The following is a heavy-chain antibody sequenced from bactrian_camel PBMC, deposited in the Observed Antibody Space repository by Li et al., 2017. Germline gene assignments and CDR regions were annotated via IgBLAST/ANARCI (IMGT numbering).Heavy chain of an antibody. CDR1: GYTYSSYC. CDR3: AKDPPPTVVAGL. V-gene: IGHV3S1*01. D-gene: IGHD6*01. CDR2: IHSDGST. Sequence: HVQLVESGGGSVQAGGSLRLSCAASGYTYSSYCMGWLRQAPGKEREGVASIHSDGSTRYADSVKGRSTISRDNAKNTLYLQLNSLKSEDTAMYYCAKDPPPTVVAGLRGQGTQVTVS. J-gene: IGHJ4*01.